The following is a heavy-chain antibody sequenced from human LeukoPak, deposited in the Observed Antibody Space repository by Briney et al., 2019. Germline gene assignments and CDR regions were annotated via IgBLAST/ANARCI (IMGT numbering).Heavy chain of an antibody. Sequence: SETLSLTCSVSGGSIRSYYWSWIRQPPGKGLEWIGNIFYSGSTNYNPSLKSRVTISVDTSKNQFSLKLCSVTAADTAVYYCARGQLGDGYNFDYWGRGTLVTVSS. CDR3: ARGQLGDGYNFDY. CDR1: GGSIRSYY. V-gene: IGHV4-59*01. D-gene: IGHD5-24*01. J-gene: IGHJ4*02. CDR2: IFYSGST.